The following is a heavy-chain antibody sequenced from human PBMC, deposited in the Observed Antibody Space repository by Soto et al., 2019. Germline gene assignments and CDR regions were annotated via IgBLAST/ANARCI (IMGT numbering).Heavy chain of an antibody. D-gene: IGHD1-26*01. V-gene: IGHV3-23*01. CDR3: ANRLGTYFLSGLPFDI. Sequence: PGGSLRLSCTASGFTFSSHPMSWVRQAPGKGLEWVSAIAESGGGTAYVDSVKGRFTISRDNAKNRLYLQMNSLRAEDTAVYYCANRLGTYFLSGLPFDIWGQGTMVNVSS. CDR2: IAESGGGT. CDR1: GFTFSSHP. J-gene: IGHJ3*02.